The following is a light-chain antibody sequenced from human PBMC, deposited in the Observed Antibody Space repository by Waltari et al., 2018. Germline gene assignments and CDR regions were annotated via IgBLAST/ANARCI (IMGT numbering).Light chain of an antibody. V-gene: IGKV3-15*01. Sequence: ETVMTQSPATLSLSPGERATLSCRASQSVSSNLAWYQQKPGQAPRLLIYGPSIRATGIPARFSGSGSGTEFTLTISSLQSEDFAVYYCQQYNNWPPYTFGQGTKLEI. CDR3: QQYNNWPPYT. J-gene: IGKJ2*01. CDR1: QSVSSN. CDR2: GPS.